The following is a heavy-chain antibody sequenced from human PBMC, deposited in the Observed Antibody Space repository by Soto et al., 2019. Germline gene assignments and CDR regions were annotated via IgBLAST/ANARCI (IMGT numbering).Heavy chain of an antibody. CDR1: GGSFSGYY. CDR3: ASDLGYCTKAVCYDAY. CDR2: INHSGST. V-gene: IGHV4-34*01. D-gene: IGHD2-8*01. Sequence: KTSETLSLTCAVSGGSFSGYYWRWIRQPPGKGLQWIGEINHSGSTNYNPSLKSRFAISVDTSKSQFSLNLSSVTAADTAVYYCASDLGYCTKAVCYDAYWGQGTLVTVSS. J-gene: IGHJ4*02.